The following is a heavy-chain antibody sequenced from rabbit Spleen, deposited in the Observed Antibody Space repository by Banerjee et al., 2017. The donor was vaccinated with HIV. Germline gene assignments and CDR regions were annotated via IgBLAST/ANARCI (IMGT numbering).Heavy chain of an antibody. CDR3: ARDAGRGDYIDGVFNL. V-gene: IGHV1S40*01. J-gene: IGHJ4*01. CDR1: GFSLSNNYW. D-gene: IGHD8-1*01. CDR2: TYIGGSVNS. Sequence: QSLEESGGDLVKPGASLTLTCTASGFSLSNNYWMCWVRQAPGKGLEWIASTYIGGSVNSYYASWAKGRFTVSKTSSTTVTLQMTSLTVADTATYFCARDAGRGDYIDGVFNLWGQGTLVTVS.